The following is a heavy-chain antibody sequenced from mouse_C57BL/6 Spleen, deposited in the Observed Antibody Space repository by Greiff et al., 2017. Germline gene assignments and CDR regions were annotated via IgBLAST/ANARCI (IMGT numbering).Heavy chain of an antibody. CDR3: ARGENANWYCFDY. J-gene: IGHJ2*01. Sequence: QVQLQQPGAELVKPGASVKLSCKASGYTFTSYWMQWVKQRPGQGLEWIGEMDPSDSYTNYNQKFKGKATLTVDTSSSTAYMQLSSLTSEDSAVDYCARGENANWYCFDYWGQGTTRTVSS. V-gene: IGHV1-50*01. D-gene: IGHD4-1*01. CDR2: MDPSDSYT. CDR1: GYTFTSYW.